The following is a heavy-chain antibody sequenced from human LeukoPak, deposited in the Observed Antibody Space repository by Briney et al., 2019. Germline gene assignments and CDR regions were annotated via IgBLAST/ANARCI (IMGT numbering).Heavy chain of an antibody. CDR3: ARTTVVTYPVDY. CDR1: GYSISSGYY. Sequence: PSETLSLTCTVSGYSISSGYYWGWIRQPPGKGLEWIGSIYHSGSTYYNPSLKSRVTISVDTSKNQFSLKLSSVTAADTAVYYCARTTVVTYPVDYWGQGTLVTVSS. J-gene: IGHJ4*02. CDR2: IYHSGST. D-gene: IGHD4-23*01. V-gene: IGHV4-38-2*02.